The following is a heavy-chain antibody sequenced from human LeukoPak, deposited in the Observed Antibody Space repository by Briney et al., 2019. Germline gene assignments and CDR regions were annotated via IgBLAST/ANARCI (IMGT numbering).Heavy chain of an antibody. Sequence: PSETLSLTCTVSGDSLTSSSHYWGWIRQPPGKRLQWVASLHHTGRNYSNAALKSRVSISMDTAKSQFSLKVNSVTAADPGVYYCVAEMTASAAFDIWGQGTMVAVSS. CDR3: VAEMTASAAFDI. CDR2: LHHTGRN. J-gene: IGHJ3*02. D-gene: IGHD2-21*02. CDR1: GDSLTSSSHY. V-gene: IGHV4-39*01.